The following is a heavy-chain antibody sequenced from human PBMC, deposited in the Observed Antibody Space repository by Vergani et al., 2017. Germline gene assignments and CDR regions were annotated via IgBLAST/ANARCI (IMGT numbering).Heavy chain of an antibody. CDR3: ARETITMIVVASNYYYYYMDV. V-gene: IGHV4-34*01. J-gene: IGHJ6*03. Sequence: QVQLQQWGAGLLKPSETLSLTCAVYGGSFSGYYWSWIRQPPGKGLEWIGEINHGGSTNYNPSLKSRGTISVDTSKNQFSLKLSSVTAADTAVYYCARETITMIVVASNYYYYYMDVWGKGTTVTVSS. CDR2: INHGGST. D-gene: IGHD3-22*01. CDR1: GGSFSGYY.